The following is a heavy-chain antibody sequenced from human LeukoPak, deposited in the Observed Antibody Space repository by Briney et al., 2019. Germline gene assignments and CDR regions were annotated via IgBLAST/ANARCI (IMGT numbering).Heavy chain of an antibody. CDR3: ARDYYDSSGFGAFDI. Sequence: ASVKVSCKASGYTSTAYYMHWVRQAPGQGLEWMGRINPNSGGTNYAQKFQGRVTMTRDTSISTAYMELSRLRSDDTAVYYCARDYYDSSGFGAFDIWGQGTMVTVSS. J-gene: IGHJ3*02. CDR1: GYTSTAYY. D-gene: IGHD3-22*01. CDR2: INPNSGGT. V-gene: IGHV1-2*06.